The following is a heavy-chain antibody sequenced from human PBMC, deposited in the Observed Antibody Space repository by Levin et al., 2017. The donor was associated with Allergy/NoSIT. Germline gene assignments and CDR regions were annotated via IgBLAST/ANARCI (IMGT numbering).Heavy chain of an antibody. V-gene: IGHV4-30-4*01. D-gene: IGHD2-2*01. Sequence: SETLSLTCTVSGASVSGPDYYWSWIRQPPGTGLEWIGYIYHNGVTYYSPSLKSRLSISIDTSKNHFSLKLTSVTAAATAVYYCARSPDCTTTSCFSRFDYWGQGNLVTVSS. CDR2: IYHNGVT. CDR1: GASVSGPDYY. CDR3: ARSPDCTTTSCFSRFDY. J-gene: IGHJ4*02.